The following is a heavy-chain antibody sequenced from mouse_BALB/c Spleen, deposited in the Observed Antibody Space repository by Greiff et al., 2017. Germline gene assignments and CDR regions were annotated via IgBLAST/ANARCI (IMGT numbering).Heavy chain of an antibody. J-gene: IGHJ1*01. V-gene: IGHV5-17*02. CDR2: ISSGSSTI. D-gene: IGHD2-3*01. CDR1: GFTFSSFG. CDR3: ARWDGYYGYFDV. Sequence: DVKLVESGGGLVQPGGSRKLSCAASGFTFSSFGMHWVRQAPEKGLEWVAYISSGSSTIYYADTVKGRFTISRDNPKNTLFLQMTSLRSEDTAMYYCARWDGYYGYFDVWGAGTTVTVSS.